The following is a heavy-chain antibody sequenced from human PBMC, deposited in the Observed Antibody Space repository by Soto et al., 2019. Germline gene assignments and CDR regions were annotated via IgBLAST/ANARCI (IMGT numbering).Heavy chain of an antibody. J-gene: IGHJ4*02. CDR1: GFTFSSYW. D-gene: IGHD6-13*01. CDR3: ARPYSSSWYYLYDY. Sequence: GGSLRLSCAASGFTFSSYWMSWVRQAPGKGLEWVANIKQDGSEKYYVDSVKGRFTISRDNAKNSLYLQMNSLRAEDTAVYYCARPYSSSWYYLYDYWGQGTLVTVSS. CDR2: IKQDGSEK. V-gene: IGHV3-7*01.